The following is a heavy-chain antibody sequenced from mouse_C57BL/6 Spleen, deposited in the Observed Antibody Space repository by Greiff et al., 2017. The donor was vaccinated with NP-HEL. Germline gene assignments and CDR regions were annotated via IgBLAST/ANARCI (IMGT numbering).Heavy chain of an antibody. J-gene: IGHJ4*01. CDR2: IYPGSGST. Sequence: QVQLQQPGAELVKPGASVKMSCKASGYTFTSYWITWVKQRPGQGLEWIGDIYPGSGSTNYNEKFKSKATLTVDTSSSTAYMQLSSLTSEDSAVYYCARGGIWDYYAMDYWGQGTSVTVSS. CDR3: ARGGIWDYYAMDY. V-gene: IGHV1-55*01. D-gene: IGHD1-1*02. CDR1: GYTFTSYW.